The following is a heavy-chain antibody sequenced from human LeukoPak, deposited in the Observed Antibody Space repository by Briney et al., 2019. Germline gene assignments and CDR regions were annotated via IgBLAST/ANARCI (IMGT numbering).Heavy chain of an antibody. CDR3: AKTVSYSSWYVY. Sequence: TGGSLRLSCAASGFTFSNYAMSWVRQAPGRGLEWVSAISGSGDYTNYADSVKGRFTISRDNSKNTLYLQMNSLRAEDTAVYYCAKTVSYSSWYVYWGQGTLVTVSS. D-gene: IGHD6-13*01. CDR1: GFTFSNYA. CDR2: ISGSGDYT. J-gene: IGHJ4*02. V-gene: IGHV3-23*01.